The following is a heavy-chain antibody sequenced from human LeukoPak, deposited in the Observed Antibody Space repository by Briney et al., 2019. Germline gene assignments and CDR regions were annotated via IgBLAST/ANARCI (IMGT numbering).Heavy chain of an antibody. J-gene: IGHJ5*02. V-gene: IGHV4-34*01. CDR3: AHRGDIEHSYGYGKWFDP. Sequence: SETLSLTCAVYGGSFSGYYWSWIRQPPGKGLEWIGEISHSRSTNYNASLRSRGTISVDTSKNQFSLRLSSVTAADTAVYYCAHRGDIEHSYGYGKWFDPWGQGTRVTVSS. CDR2: ISHSRST. D-gene: IGHD5-18*01. CDR1: GGSFSGYY.